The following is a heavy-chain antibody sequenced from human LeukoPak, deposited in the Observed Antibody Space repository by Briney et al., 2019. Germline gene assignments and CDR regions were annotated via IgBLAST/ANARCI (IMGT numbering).Heavy chain of an antibody. CDR2: ISPDDSDT. CDR3: ATDTMRGKDY. CDR1: GYSFISYW. J-gene: IGHJ4*02. Sequence: LGESLKISCKASGYSFISYWIGWVRQVPGKGLEWVGIISPDDSDTTYSPSFQGQVTISADKSITTACLQWSSLKASDTAIYYCATDTMRGKDYWGQGTLVIVSS. V-gene: IGHV5-51*01. D-gene: IGHD3-10*01.